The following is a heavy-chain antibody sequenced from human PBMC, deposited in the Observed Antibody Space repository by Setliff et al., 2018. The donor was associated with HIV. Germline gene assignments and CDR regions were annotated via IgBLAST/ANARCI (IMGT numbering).Heavy chain of an antibody. J-gene: IGHJ6*02. Sequence: SETLSLTCTVSDDSISSNYWSWIRQSAGKGLEWIGNIYHTGSSYYNPSLNDRATISLDTSKNQFSLKLNSVTAADTAVYYCARDDSSGWHFYYYYGMDVWGQGTTVTVSS. CDR1: DDSISSNY. V-gene: IGHV4-59*04. CDR2: IYHTGSS. CDR3: ARDDSSGWHFYYYYGMDV. D-gene: IGHD6-19*01.